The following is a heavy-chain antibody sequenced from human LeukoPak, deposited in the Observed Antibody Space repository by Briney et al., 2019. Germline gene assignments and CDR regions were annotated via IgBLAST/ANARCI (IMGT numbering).Heavy chain of an antibody. CDR1: GGTFSSYA. CDR3: ARVTLLLELIRVDYYMDV. CDR2: IIPIFGTA. Sequence: ASVKVSCKASGGTFSSYAISWVRQAPGQGLEWMGGIIPIFGTANYAQKFQGRVTITTDESTSTAYMELSSLRSEDTAVYYCARVTLLLELIRVDYYMDVWGKGTTVTVSS. D-gene: IGHD1-1*01. J-gene: IGHJ6*03. V-gene: IGHV1-69*05.